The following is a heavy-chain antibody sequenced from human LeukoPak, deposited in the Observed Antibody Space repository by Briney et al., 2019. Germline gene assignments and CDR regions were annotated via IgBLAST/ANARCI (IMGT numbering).Heavy chain of an antibody. Sequence: ASVEVSCKASGYTFTGYYMHWVRQAPGQGLEWMGWINPNSGGTNYAQKFQGRVTMTRDTSISTAYMELSRLRSDDTAVYYCARDLLDSSSSYNWFDPWGQGTLVTVSS. CDR2: INPNSGGT. CDR1: GYTFTGYY. CDR3: ARDLLDSSSSYNWFDP. J-gene: IGHJ5*02. D-gene: IGHD6-6*01. V-gene: IGHV1-2*02.